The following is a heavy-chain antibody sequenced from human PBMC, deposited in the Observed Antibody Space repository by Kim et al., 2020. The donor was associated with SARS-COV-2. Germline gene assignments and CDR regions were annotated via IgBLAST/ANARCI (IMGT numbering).Heavy chain of an antibody. D-gene: IGHD1-26*01. CDR3: ARVRTHIVGAYDY. J-gene: IGHJ4*02. Sequence: ADSVKGRFPISRDNAKNTLYLQMNSLRAEDTAVYYCARVRTHIVGAYDYWGQGTLVTVSS. V-gene: IGHV3-74*01.